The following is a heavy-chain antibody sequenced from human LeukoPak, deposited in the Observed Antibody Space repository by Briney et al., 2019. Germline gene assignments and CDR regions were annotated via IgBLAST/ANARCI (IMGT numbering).Heavy chain of an antibody. CDR2: IYHSGST. CDR1: GYSISSGYY. J-gene: IGHJ4*03. D-gene: IGHD3-16*01. CDR3: ARDSRRLAAGYFDF. V-gene: IGHV4-38-2*02. Sequence: SETLSLTCTVSGYSISSGYYWGWIRQPPGKGLEWIGSIYHSGSTYYNPSLKSRVTMSVDTSKNQFSLRLTSVTAADTAVYFCARDSRRLAAGYFDFWGQGTLVTVSS.